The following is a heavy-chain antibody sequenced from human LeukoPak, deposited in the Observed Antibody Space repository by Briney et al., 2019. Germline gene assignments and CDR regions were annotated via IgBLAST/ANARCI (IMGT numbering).Heavy chain of an antibody. CDR3: ARETPTVMDAFDT. CDR2: IKQDGSEK. D-gene: IGHD4-17*01. J-gene: IGHJ3*02. V-gene: IGHV3-7*01. Sequence: GGSLRLSCAASGFTFSSYWMSWVRQAPGKGLEWVANIKQDGSEKYYVDSVKGRFTISRDNAKNSLYLQMNSLRAEDTAVYYCARETPTVMDAFDTWGQGTMVTVSS. CDR1: GFTFSSYW.